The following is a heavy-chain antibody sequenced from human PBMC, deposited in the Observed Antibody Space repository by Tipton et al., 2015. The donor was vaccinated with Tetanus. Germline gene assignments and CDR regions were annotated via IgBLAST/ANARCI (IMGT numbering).Heavy chain of an antibody. D-gene: IGHD1-1*01. CDR1: GDSISSTSYH. V-gene: IGHV4-39*07. J-gene: IGHJ4*02. Sequence: TLSLTCTVSGDSISSTSYHWGWIRQPPGKGLEWIGSIYYSGNTYYNPTLKSRVTISIDTSKKQLSLKLRSVTAADTAVYYCARRAGTSRFDHWGQGTLVTVSS. CDR3: ARRAGTSRFDH. CDR2: IYYSGNT.